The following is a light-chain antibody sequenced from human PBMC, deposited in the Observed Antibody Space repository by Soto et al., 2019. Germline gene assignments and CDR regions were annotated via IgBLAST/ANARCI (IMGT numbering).Light chain of an antibody. CDR1: QSVTNNQ. CDR3: QQYGSSPSIT. J-gene: IGKJ5*01. Sequence: IVLTQSPGTLSLPPGERATLSCSASQSVTNNQFAWFRRKPGQAPRLLLYAASSRANGVPDRFSGSGSGTDFTLTISRLEPEDFAVYYCQQYGSSPSITFGQGTRLEIK. V-gene: IGKV3-20*01. CDR2: AAS.